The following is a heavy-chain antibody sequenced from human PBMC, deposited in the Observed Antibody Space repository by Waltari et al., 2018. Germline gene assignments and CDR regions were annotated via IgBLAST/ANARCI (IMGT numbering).Heavy chain of an antibody. J-gene: IGHJ4*02. CDR2: IYYSGST. D-gene: IGHD3-9*01. CDR1: GGSISSRSYY. CDR3: ARDRDILTGYSAFDY. Sequence: QLQLQESGPGLVKPSETLSLTCPVSGGSISSRSYYCGWLRQPPGKGLEWIGSIYYSGSTYYNPSLKSRVTISVDTSKNQFSLKLSSVTAADTAVYYCARDRDILTGYSAFDYWGQGTLVTVSS. V-gene: IGHV4-39*07.